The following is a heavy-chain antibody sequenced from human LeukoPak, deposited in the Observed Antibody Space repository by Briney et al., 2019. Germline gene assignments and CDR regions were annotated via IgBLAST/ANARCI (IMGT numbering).Heavy chain of an antibody. CDR2: ISSSGSTI. CDR1: GFTFSDYY. J-gene: IGHJ4*02. CDR3: ARDVEARFLEWYFDY. V-gene: IGHV3-11*04. Sequence: KSGESLRLSCAASGFTFSDYYMSWIRQAPGKGLEWVSYISSSGSTIYYADSVKGRFTISRDNAKNSLYLQMNSLRAEDTAVYYCARDVEARFLEWYFDYWGQGTLVTVSS. D-gene: IGHD3-3*01.